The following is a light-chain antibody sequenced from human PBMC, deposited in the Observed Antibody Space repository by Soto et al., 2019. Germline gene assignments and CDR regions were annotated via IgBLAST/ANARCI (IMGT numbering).Light chain of an antibody. CDR1: QSVGSTH. J-gene: IGKJ1*01. Sequence: EMVLTQSPATLSLSPGERATHSCRASQSVGSTHLAWYQQKPGQAPRLLIYGASSRATGIPDRFSGSGSGTDFTLTISGLEPEDFAVYYCQQYGSAPWTFGQGTKVEIK. V-gene: IGKV3-20*01. CDR2: GAS. CDR3: QQYGSAPWT.